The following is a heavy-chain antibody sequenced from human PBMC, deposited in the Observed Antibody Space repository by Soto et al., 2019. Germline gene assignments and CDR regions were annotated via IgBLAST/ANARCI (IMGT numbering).Heavy chain of an antibody. CDR1: GGSFSGYY. CDR2: INHSGST. V-gene: IGHV4-34*01. Sequence: PSETLSLTCAVYGGSFSGYYWSWIRQPPGKGLEWIGEINHSGSTNYNPSLKSRVTISVDTSKNQFSLKPSSVTAADTAVYYCARSYRSGSYSIDYWGQGTLVTVSS. J-gene: IGHJ4*02. D-gene: IGHD1-26*01. CDR3: ARSYRSGSYSIDY.